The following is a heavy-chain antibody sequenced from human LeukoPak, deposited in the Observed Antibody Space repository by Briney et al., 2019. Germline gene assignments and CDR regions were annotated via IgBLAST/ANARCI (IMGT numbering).Heavy chain of an antibody. J-gene: IGHJ4*02. V-gene: IGHV4-39*07. CDR2: IYYSGST. D-gene: IGHD6-19*01. Sequence: KPSETLSLTCIVSGGSISSSNYYWGWIRQPPGKGLEWIGSIYYSGSTSYNPSLKSRVTISVDTSKNQFSLKLSSVTAAGTAVYYCARNFSSGWFDYWGQGTLVTVSS. CDR1: GGSISSSNYY. CDR3: ARNFSSGWFDY.